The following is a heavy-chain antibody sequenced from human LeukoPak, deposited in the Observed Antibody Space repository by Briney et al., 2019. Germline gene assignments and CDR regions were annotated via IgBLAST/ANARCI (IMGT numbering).Heavy chain of an antibody. CDR3: ARGRYSSGWTYFDY. D-gene: IGHD6-19*01. J-gene: IGHJ4*02. V-gene: IGHV3-30-3*01. CDR2: IPYDGSNK. Sequence: GGSLRLSCAASGFTFSSYAMHWVRQAPGKGLEWVAVIPYDGSNKYYADSVKGRFTISRDNSKNTLYLQMNSLRAEDTAVYYCARGRYSSGWTYFDYWGQGTLVPVSS. CDR1: GFTFSSYA.